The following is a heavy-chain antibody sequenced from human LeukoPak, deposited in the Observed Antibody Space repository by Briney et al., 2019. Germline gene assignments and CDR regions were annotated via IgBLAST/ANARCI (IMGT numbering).Heavy chain of an antibody. CDR1: GFTFSSYE. D-gene: IGHD3-3*01. V-gene: IGHV3-48*03. Sequence: GGSLRLSCAASGFTFSSYEMNWVRQAPGKGLEWVSYISSSGSTIYYADSVKGRFTISRDNAKNSLYLQMNSLRAEDTAVYYCARDVGRITIFGVVINPGAFDIWGQGTMVTVSS. CDR3: ARDVGRITIFGVVINPGAFDI. J-gene: IGHJ3*02. CDR2: ISSSGSTI.